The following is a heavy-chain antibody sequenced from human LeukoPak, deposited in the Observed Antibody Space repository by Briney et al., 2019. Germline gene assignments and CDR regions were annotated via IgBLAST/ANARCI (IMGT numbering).Heavy chain of an antibody. CDR2: IYPGDSET. CDR3: ARASRDGYNQNFDH. CDR1: GYNFNTYW. Sequence: NTGESLKISCKASGYNFNTYWIGWVRQMPGKGLEWMGIIYPGDSETRYSPSFQGQVTISADKSISTAYLSWSSLKASDTAMYYCARASRDGYNQNFDHWGQGTLVTVSS. D-gene: IGHD5-24*01. V-gene: IGHV5-51*01. J-gene: IGHJ4*02.